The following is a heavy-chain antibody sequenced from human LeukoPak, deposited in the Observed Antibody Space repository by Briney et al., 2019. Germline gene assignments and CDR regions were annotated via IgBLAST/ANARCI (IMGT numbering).Heavy chain of an antibody. Sequence: PSQTLSLTCTVSGGSISSGGYYWSWIRQHPGKGLEWIGYIYYSGSTYYNPSLKSRVTISVDTSKNQFSLKLSSVTAADTAVYYCARDAIEYYYDSSGYLSYRRFHPWGQGTLVTVSS. CDR2: IYYSGST. CDR3: ARDAIEYYYDSSGYLSYRRFHP. CDR1: GGSISSGGYY. V-gene: IGHV4-31*03. J-gene: IGHJ5*02. D-gene: IGHD3-22*01.